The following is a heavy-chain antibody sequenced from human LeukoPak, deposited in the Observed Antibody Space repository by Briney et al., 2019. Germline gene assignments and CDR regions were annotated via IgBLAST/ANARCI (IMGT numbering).Heavy chain of an antibody. CDR3: ARSPMVRGVTVLFYFDY. J-gene: IGHJ4*02. V-gene: IGHV4-39*01. CDR1: GVSISSSSYY. CDR2: INYSGST. D-gene: IGHD3-10*01. Sequence: SETLSLTCTVSGVSISSSSYYWGWIRQPPGEGLEWIGSINYSGSTYKNPSLKSRVTTSVDTSKNQFSLKLSSVTAADTAVYYCARSPMVRGVTVLFYFDYWGQGTLVTVSS.